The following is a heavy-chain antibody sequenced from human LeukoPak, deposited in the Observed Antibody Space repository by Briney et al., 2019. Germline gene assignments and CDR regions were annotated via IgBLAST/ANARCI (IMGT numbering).Heavy chain of an antibody. D-gene: IGHD5-18*01. CDR3: ASVYGYDGGYYFDY. Sequence: GSSVKVSCKASGGTFSSYAISWVRQAPGQGLEWMGGIIPIFGTANYAQKFQGRVTITADESTSTAYMELSSLRSEDTAVYYCASVYGYDGGYYFDYWGQGTLVTVSS. CDR2: IIPIFGTA. J-gene: IGHJ4*02. CDR1: GGTFSSYA. V-gene: IGHV1-69*01.